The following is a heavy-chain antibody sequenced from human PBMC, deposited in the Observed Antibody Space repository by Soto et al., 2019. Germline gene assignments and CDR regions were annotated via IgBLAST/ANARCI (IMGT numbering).Heavy chain of an antibody. CDR2: IYYSGST. CDR3: ARVDSIAVAVYYFDY. V-gene: IGHV4-59*01. CDR1: GGSISSYY. Sequence: SETLSLTCTVSGGSISSYYWSWIRQPPGKGLEWIGYIYYSGSTNYNPSLKSRVTISVDTSKNQFSLKLSSVTAADTAVYYCARVDSIAVAVYYFDYWGQGTLVTVSS. D-gene: IGHD6-19*01. J-gene: IGHJ4*02.